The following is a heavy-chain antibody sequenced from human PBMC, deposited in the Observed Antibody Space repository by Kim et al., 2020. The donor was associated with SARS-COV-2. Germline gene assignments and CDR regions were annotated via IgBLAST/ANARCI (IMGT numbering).Heavy chain of an antibody. Sequence: GGSLRLSCAASGFTFSSYWMSWVRQAPGKGLEWVANIKQDGSEKYYVDSVKGRFTISRDNAKNSLYLQMNSLRAEDTAVYYCARDSITMVRGVPVDYWGQGTLVTVSS. CDR1: GFTFSSYW. CDR3: ARDSITMVRGVPVDY. J-gene: IGHJ4*02. V-gene: IGHV3-7*01. D-gene: IGHD3-10*01. CDR2: IKQDGSEK.